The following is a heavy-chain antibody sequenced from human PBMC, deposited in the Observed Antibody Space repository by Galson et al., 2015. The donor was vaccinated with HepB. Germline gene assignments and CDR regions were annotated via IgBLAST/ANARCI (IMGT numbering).Heavy chain of an antibody. CDR2: INTSTGNP. V-gene: IGHV7-4-1*02. CDR3: ARDAIAAAGTKTYKWLDP. D-gene: IGHD6-13*01. J-gene: IGHJ5*02. Sequence: SVTVSCKASGYTFNSYAMNWVRQAPGQGLEWMGWINTSTGNPTFAQGFTGRFVFSFDTSVSTAHLQINSLKAEDTAVYYCARDAIAAAGTKTYKWLDPWGQGTLATVSS. CDR1: GYTFNSYA.